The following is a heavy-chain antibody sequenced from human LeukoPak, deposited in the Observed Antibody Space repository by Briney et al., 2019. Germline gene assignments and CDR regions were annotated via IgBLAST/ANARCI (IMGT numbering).Heavy chain of an antibody. Sequence: GGSLRLSCAASGFTFSSYAMSWVRQAPGKALEWLSAISGSGGSTYYADSVKGRFTISRDNSKNTLYLQMNSLRAEDTAVYYCAKGGSSSSPYYYYYMDVWGKGTTVTVSS. D-gene: IGHD6-6*01. CDR3: AKGGSSSSPYYYYYMDV. J-gene: IGHJ6*03. CDR2: ISGSGGST. V-gene: IGHV3-23*01. CDR1: GFTFSSYA.